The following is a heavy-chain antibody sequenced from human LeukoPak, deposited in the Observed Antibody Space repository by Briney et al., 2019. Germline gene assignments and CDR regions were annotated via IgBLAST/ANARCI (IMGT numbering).Heavy chain of an antibody. D-gene: IGHD6-19*01. Sequence: ASVKVSCKASGGTFSSYAISWVRQAPGQGLEWMGRIIPILGIANYAQKFQGRVTITADKSTSTAYMELNSLRSEDTAVYYCASSGWPSTNWFDPWGQGTLVTVSS. CDR1: GGTFSSYA. J-gene: IGHJ5*02. CDR2: IIPILGIA. V-gene: IGHV1-69*04. CDR3: ASSGWPSTNWFDP.